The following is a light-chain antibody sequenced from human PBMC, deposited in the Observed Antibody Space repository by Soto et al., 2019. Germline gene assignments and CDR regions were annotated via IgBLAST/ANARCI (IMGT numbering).Light chain of an antibody. V-gene: IGKV3-20*01. CDR2: AAS. CDR3: HQYGISPRT. Sequence: EIVLTQSPGTLSLSPGERATLSCRASRSVSSSDLAWYQQKPGQAPRLLIYAASSRATGIPDRFSGGGSGIDFTLTISRLEPEDFAVYYCHQYGISPRTFGQGTKVEIK. J-gene: IGKJ1*01. CDR1: RSVSSSD.